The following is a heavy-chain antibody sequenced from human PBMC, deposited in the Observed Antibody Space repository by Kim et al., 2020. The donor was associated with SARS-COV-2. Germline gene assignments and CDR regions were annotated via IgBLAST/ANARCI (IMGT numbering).Heavy chain of an antibody. CDR3: ARGFWYSR. D-gene: IGHD6-13*01. CDR2: SGST. J-gene: IGHJ4*01. V-gene: IGHV4-34*01. Sequence: SGSTTYNPSLKSRVTISVDTSKTQFSLKLSSVTAADTAVYYCARGFWYSRWGHGTLVTVSS.